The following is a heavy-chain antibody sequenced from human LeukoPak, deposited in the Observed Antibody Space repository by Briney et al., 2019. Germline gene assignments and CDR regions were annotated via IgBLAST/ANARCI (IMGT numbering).Heavy chain of an antibody. Sequence: PGGSLRLSCVASRFTFNTYAVNWVRQPPGKGLEWVSAISSNGDITYYADSVRGRFTISRDNSKNTVFLQMNSLRADDTAVYYCATVKRDCSGGTCYSYDYWGQGTLVTVSS. CDR1: RFTFNTYA. J-gene: IGHJ4*02. V-gene: IGHV3-23*01. D-gene: IGHD2-15*01. CDR3: ATVKRDCSGGTCYSYDY. CDR2: ISSNGDIT.